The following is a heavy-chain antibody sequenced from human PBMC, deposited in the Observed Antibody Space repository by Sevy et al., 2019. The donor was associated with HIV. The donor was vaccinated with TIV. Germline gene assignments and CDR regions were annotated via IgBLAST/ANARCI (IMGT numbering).Heavy chain of an antibody. CDR3: AKDLAGPGRRYFDY. D-gene: IGHD6-13*01. CDR2: IRYDGSDK. Sequence: QLGGSLRLSCTASGFTFSNFGMHWVRQVPGKGLEWVTFIRYDGSDKYYAASVKGRFTISRDDSKNTLYLQMDSLRAEDTAIYYCAKDLAGPGRRYFDYWGQGNLVTVSS. CDR1: GFTFSNFG. V-gene: IGHV3-30*02. J-gene: IGHJ4*02.